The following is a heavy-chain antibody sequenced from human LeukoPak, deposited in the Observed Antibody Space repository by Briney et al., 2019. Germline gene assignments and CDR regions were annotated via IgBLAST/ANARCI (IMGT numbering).Heavy chain of an antibody. CDR2: VHYSRNT. V-gene: IGHV4-39*01. J-gene: IGHJ2*01. CDR1: GGSITSRSAV. Sequence: SETLSLTCTVSGGSITSRSAVWGWILQPPGKGLECSGNVHYSRNTYYTPSLKSRVAISVDTSKDQFSLKVKSVTAADTAVYYCARLGNIGYCSSTNCPNWYFDLWGRGTLVTVSS. CDR3: ARLGNIGYCSSTNCPNWYFDL. D-gene: IGHD2-2*01.